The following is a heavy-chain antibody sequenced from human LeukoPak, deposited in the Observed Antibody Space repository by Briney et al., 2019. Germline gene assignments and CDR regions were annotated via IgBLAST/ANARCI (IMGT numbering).Heavy chain of an antibody. Sequence: SGTLSLTCTVSGVSVTSYYWSWLRQPAGKGLEWIGRIYTSGSTSYNPSLRSRLTMSVDTSKNQFYLNLSSVTAADTAVYYCARFTKDSSSSSGYYFDYWGQGTLATVSS. CDR2: IYTSGST. CDR3: ARFTKDSSSSSGYYFDY. J-gene: IGHJ4*02. CDR1: GVSVTSYY. V-gene: IGHV4-4*07. D-gene: IGHD6-13*01.